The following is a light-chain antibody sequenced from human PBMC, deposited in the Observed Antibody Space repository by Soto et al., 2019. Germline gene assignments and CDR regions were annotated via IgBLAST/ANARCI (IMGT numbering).Light chain of an antibody. V-gene: IGLV2-23*02. Sequence: QSALTQPASVSGSPGQSITISCTGTSNDIGGYNLVSWYQQHPGKPPKLIIYEASERPSGVSDRFSGSRSGNTASLTISPLQADDEADYSCCSFAGGATFIFGGGTKLTVL. CDR3: CSFAGGATFI. CDR1: SNDIGGYNL. J-gene: IGLJ2*01. CDR2: EAS.